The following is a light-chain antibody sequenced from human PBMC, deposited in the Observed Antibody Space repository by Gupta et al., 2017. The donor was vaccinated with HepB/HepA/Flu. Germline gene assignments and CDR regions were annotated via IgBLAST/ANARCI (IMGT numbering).Light chain of an antibody. V-gene: IGLV2-14*01. J-gene: IGLJ1*01. CDR2: EVN. Sequence: QSALTQPASVSGSPGQSITISCTGTSSDVGGYDHVSWYKQHPGKAPKLILYEVNNRPSGISSRFSGSKSGNTASLTISGLQPEDEADYSCSSYSTRTTPVFGTGTKVTVL. CDR1: SSDVGGYDH. CDR3: SSYSTRTTPV.